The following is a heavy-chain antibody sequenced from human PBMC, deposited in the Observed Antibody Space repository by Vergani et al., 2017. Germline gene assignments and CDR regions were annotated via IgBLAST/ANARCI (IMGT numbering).Heavy chain of an antibody. Sequence: QVQLVQSGAELKKPGASVSVSCKGSSHTFQTYGISWVRQAPGKGLEWMAWIRPYTGHTIYAQKFQDRVTMTADTSTNTAYMELRSLRSDDTAVYFCAGVAPSSAEVTPTAFDVWGQGTMVTVPS. V-gene: IGHV1-18*01. CDR2: IRPYTGHT. CDR1: SHTFQTYG. J-gene: IGHJ3*01. CDR3: AGVAPSSAEVTPTAFDV. D-gene: IGHD2-15*01.